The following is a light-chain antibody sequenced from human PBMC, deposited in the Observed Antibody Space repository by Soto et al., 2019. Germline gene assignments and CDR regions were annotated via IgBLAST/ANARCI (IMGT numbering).Light chain of an antibody. V-gene: IGKV1-5*01. CDR3: QQYNSFLTT. CDR2: DAF. J-gene: IGKJ1*01. CDR1: QPITTW. Sequence: DIQITHSPSTLSASIGDSVTITCRSSQPITTWLAWYQQKPGRAPRLLIYDAFALQSGVPSRFSGSGSGTEFTLTISSLQPDDFATYYCQQYNSFLTTFGQGTKVDIK.